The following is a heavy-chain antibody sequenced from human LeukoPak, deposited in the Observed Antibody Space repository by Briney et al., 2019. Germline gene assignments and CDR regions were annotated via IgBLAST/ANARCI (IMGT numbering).Heavy chain of an antibody. CDR1: GYSISSGYY. V-gene: IGHV4-38-2*02. CDR3: ARGQQLVGGTFDI. J-gene: IGHJ3*02. CDR2: IYHSGST. Sequence: SETLSLTCTVSGYSISSGYYWGWIRQPPGKGLEWIGSIYHSGSTYYNPSLKSRVAISVDTSKNQFSLKLSSVTAADTAVYYCARGQQLVGGTFDIWGQGTMVTVSS. D-gene: IGHD6-13*01.